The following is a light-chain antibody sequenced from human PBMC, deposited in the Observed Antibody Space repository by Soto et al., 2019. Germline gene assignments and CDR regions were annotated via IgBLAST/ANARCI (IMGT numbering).Light chain of an antibody. V-gene: IGLV1-51*01. Sequence: QSVLTQPPSVSAAPGQKVTVSCSGSSSNIGNNHVSWYQHLPGTAPKVLIYDNNKRPSGIPDRISGSKSATSATLDITGLQTGDEADYYCGSWDRSLRGWVFGGGTKLTVL. J-gene: IGLJ3*02. CDR2: DNN. CDR3: GSWDRSLRGWV. CDR1: SSNIGNNH.